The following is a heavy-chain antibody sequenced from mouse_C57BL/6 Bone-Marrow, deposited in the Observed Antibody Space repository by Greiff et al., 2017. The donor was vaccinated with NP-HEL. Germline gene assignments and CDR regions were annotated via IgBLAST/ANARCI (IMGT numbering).Heavy chain of an antibody. J-gene: IGHJ2*01. V-gene: IGHV12-3*01. D-gene: IGHD3-2*02. CDR1: GFPINSGYY. Sequence: KLQESGPGLVKPSQSLFLTCSITGFPINSGYYWIWIRQSPGKPLEWMGFITHSGETFYNPSLQSPISITRATSKNQFFLQLNSVTTEDTAMYYCAGDSSGYGDFDYWGQGTTLTVSS. CDR2: ITHSGET. CDR3: AGDSSGYGDFDY.